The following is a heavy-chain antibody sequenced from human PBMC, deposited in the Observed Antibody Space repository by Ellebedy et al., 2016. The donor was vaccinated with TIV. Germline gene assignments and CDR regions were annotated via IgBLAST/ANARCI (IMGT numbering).Heavy chain of an antibody. V-gene: IGHV4-59*08. CDR1: GGSISSYY. Sequence: MPSETLSLTCTVPGGSISSYYWSWIRQPPGKGLAWLGYIYYTGSTNYSPSLKSRLTISVDTSKNQFSLQLSSVTAEDTAVHYCARHVEMESLLSPVYGMNVWGQGTTVTVSS. J-gene: IGHJ6*02. D-gene: IGHD3-3*01. CDR2: IYYTGST. CDR3: ARHVEMESLLSPVYGMNV.